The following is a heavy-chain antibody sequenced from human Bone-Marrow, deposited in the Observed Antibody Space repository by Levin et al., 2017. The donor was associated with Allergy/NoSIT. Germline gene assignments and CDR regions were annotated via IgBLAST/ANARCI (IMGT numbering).Heavy chain of an antibody. CDR2: IYWDDDK. D-gene: IGHD6-19*01. J-gene: IGHJ4*02. V-gene: IGHV2-5*02. Sequence: QTLSPTCTFSGFSLSTSGVGVGWIRQPPGKALEWLAIIYWDDDKRYSPSLKSRLTITKDTSKNQVVLTMTNMDPVDTATYYCAHEQWLGTWVFYFDYWGQGTLVTVSS. CDR1: GFSLSTSGVG. CDR3: AHEQWLGTWVFYFDY.